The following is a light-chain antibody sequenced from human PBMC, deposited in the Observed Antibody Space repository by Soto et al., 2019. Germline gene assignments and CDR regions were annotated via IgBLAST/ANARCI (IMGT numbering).Light chain of an antibody. Sequence: QSVLTQPPSASASLGASVTLTCTLSSGYSNYKVDWYQQRPGKGPRFVMRVGTGGIVGSKGDGIPDRFSVLGSGLNRYLTIKNIQEEDESDYHCGADHGSGSNFLPRVFGGGTKLTVL. J-gene: IGLJ3*02. CDR2: VGTGGIVG. CDR1: SGYSNYK. V-gene: IGLV9-49*01. CDR3: GADHGSGSNFLPRV.